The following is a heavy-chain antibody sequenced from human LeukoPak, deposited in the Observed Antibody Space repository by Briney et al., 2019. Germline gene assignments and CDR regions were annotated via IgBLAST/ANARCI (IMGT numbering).Heavy chain of an antibody. CDR2: IIPILGIA. CDR1: GDTFSSYT. D-gene: IGHD2-2*02. V-gene: IGHV1-69*02. CDR3: ARVRYCSSTSCYTFDY. Sequence: SVKASCKASGDTFSSYTISWVRQAPGQGLEWMGRIIPILGIANYAQKFQGRVTITADKSTSTAYMELSSLRSEDTAVYYYARVRYCSSTSCYTFDYWGQGTLVTVSS. J-gene: IGHJ4*02.